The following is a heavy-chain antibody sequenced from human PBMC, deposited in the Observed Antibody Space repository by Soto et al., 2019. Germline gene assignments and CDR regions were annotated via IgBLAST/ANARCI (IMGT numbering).Heavy chain of an antibody. CDR1: GGTFSSYA. V-gene: IGHV1-69*12. J-gene: IGHJ6*02. Sequence: QVQLVQSGAEVKKPGSSVKVSCKASGGTFSSYAISWVRQAPGQGLEWMGGIIPIFGTANYAQKFQSRVTITADDSMSTAYSELRRLRSEDTAVYYWARISSYYYGMDVWGQWTTVTVAS. CDR2: IIPIFGTA. CDR3: ARISSYYYGMDV.